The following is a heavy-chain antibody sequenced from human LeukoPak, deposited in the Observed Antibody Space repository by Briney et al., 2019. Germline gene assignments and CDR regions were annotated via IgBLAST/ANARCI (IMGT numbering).Heavy chain of an antibody. Sequence: GGSLRLSCTASGCSFSGFDMNWVRQAPGKGLEWIAHIGTSVNAIYYADSVKGRFTISRDNARDSLFLQMDSLRVEDTAVYYCARDSVWFGDLLNWGQGALVIVST. CDR2: IGTSVNAI. CDR3: ARDSVWFGDLLN. CDR1: GCSFSGFD. V-gene: IGHV3-48*03. J-gene: IGHJ4*02. D-gene: IGHD3-10*01.